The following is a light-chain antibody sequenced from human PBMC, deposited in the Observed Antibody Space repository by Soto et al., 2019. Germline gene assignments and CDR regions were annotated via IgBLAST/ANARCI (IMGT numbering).Light chain of an antibody. CDR1: QSVSSN. J-gene: IGKJ5*01. CDR2: GAS. Sequence: EIVMTQSPATLSVSPGERATLSCRASQSVSSNLAWYQQKPGQAPRLLIYGASTRATGITARFSGSGSGTEFTLTISSLQSEEFAVYYCEQYNNWPPITFGQGTRLEIK. V-gene: IGKV3-15*01. CDR3: EQYNNWPPIT.